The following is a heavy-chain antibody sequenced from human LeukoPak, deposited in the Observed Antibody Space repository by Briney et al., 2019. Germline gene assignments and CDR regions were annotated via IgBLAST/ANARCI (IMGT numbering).Heavy chain of an antibody. Sequence: GASVKVSCKASGYTFTSYGISWVRQAPGQGLEWMGWISAYNGNTNYAQKFQGRVTITTDESTSTAYMELSSLRSEDTAVYYCAREPLRTIFGVVIRYYFDYWGQGTLVTVSS. V-gene: IGHV1-18*01. J-gene: IGHJ4*02. CDR1: GYTFTSYG. CDR2: ISAYNGNT. CDR3: AREPLRTIFGVVIRYYFDY. D-gene: IGHD3-3*01.